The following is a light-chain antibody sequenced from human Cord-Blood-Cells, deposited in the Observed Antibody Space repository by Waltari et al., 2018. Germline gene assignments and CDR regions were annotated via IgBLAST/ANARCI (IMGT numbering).Light chain of an antibody. V-gene: IGLV2-14*01. Sequence: QSALTQPASVSGSPGQSITISCTGTSSDVGGYNYVSWYQQHPGKAPKLMIYDVSKRPSGVSHRFSGSKSGNTASLTISGLQAEDEADYYCSSYTSSSTWVFGGGTKPTVL. CDR1: SSDVGGYNY. CDR2: DVS. CDR3: SSYTSSSTWV. J-gene: IGLJ3*02.